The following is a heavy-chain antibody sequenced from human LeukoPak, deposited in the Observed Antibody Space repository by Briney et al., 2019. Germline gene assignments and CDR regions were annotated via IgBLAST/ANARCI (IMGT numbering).Heavy chain of an antibody. D-gene: IGHD6-19*01. CDR1: GFTLSSYA. CDR3: AKQSIGIAVGTSDY. J-gene: IGHJ4*02. Sequence: PGGSLRLSCAASGFTLSSYAMSLVRQAPGKGLEWVSAISGSGGSTYYADSVKGRFTISRDNSKNTLYLQMNSLRAEDTAVYYCAKQSIGIAVGTSDYWGQGTLVTVSS. CDR2: ISGSGGST. V-gene: IGHV3-23*01.